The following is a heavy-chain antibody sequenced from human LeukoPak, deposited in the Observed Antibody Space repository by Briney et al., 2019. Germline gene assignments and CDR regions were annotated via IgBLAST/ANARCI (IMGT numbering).Heavy chain of an antibody. D-gene: IGHD6-19*01. CDR3: ARVGSGWSGGAFDI. V-gene: IGHV3-20*04. CDR1: GFTFGGYG. CDR2: INWNGGST. Sequence: GSLRLSCAASGFTFGGYGMSWVRPVPGKGLERVSGINWNGGSTGYADSVKGRFTISRDNAKNSLYLQMNSLRAEDTALYYCARVGSGWSGGAFDIWGQGTMVTVSS. J-gene: IGHJ3*02.